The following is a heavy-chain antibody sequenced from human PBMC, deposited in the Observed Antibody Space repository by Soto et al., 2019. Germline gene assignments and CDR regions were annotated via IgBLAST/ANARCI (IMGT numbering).Heavy chain of an antibody. CDR2: ISYDGSNK. J-gene: IGHJ4*02. V-gene: IGHV3-30*18. D-gene: IGHD6-13*01. CDR1: GFTFSSYG. CDR3: AKEPLGYSSSWYADY. Sequence: QVQLVESGGGVVQPGRSLRLSCAASGFTFSSYGMHWVRQAPGKGLEWVAVISYDGSNKYYGDSVKGRFTISRDKSKNTLYLQMNSLRAEDTAVYYCAKEPLGYSSSWYADYWGQGTLVTVSS.